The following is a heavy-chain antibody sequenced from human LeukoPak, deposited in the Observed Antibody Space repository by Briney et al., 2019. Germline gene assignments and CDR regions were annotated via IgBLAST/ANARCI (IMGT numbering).Heavy chain of an antibody. J-gene: IGHJ4*02. CDR2: INPSGGST. D-gene: IGHD3-22*01. CDR1: GYTFTSYG. CDR3: ARAGGEYSSGYYRY. Sequence: ASVKVSCKASGYTFTSYGISWVRQAPGQGLEWMGIINPSGGSTSFAQKFQGRVTMTRDMSTSTVYMELSSLRSEDTAVYYCARAGGEYSSGYYRYWGQGTLVTVSS. V-gene: IGHV1-46*01.